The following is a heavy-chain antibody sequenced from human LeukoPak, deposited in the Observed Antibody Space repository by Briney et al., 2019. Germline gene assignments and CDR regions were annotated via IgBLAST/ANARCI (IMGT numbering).Heavy chain of an antibody. Sequence: GGSLRLSCAASGFTFDDYAMHWVRQAPGKGLEWVSGISWNSGSIGYADSVKGRFTISRDNVENSLYLQMNSLRVEDTAVYYCMGGHGWLPENWGQGTLVTVSS. J-gene: IGHJ4*02. CDR3: MGGHGWLPEN. D-gene: IGHD3-22*01. V-gene: IGHV3-9*01. CDR1: GFTFDDYA. CDR2: ISWNSGSI.